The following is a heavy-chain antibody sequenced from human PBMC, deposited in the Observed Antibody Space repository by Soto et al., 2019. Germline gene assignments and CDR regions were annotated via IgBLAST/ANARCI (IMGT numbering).Heavy chain of an antibody. J-gene: IGHJ6*03. Sequence: QVQLVESGGGLVKPGGSLRLSCAAYGFSFSDYYMSWIRQAPGKGQEWVSLISTSGSSTDYADSVKGRFTISRDNAKNSLSLQMNSLRAEDTAVYYCANLAKNYYHYMDVWGKGTTVTVSS. D-gene: IGHD1-26*01. CDR3: ANLAKNYYHYMDV. V-gene: IGHV3-11*01. CDR1: GFSFSDYY. CDR2: ISTSGSST.